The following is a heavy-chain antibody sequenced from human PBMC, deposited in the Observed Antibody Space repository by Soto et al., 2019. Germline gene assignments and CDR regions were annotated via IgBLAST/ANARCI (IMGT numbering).Heavy chain of an antibody. CDR2: IYYSGST. J-gene: IGHJ4*02. V-gene: IGHV4-59*01. CDR3: ARAKTYYYDSSGYYPFDY. CDR1: GGSISSYY. Sequence: SETLSLTCTVSGGSISSYYWSWIRQPPGKGLEWIGYIYYSGSTNYNPSLKSRVTISVDTSKNQFSPKLSSVTAADTAVYYCARAKTYYYDSSGYYPFDYWGQGTLVTVSS. D-gene: IGHD3-22*01.